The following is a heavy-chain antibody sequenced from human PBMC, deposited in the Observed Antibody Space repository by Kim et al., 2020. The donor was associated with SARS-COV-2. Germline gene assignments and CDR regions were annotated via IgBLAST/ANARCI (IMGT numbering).Heavy chain of an antibody. V-gene: IGHV3-30*04. CDR3: ARDRNGVVVPAAITPDY. D-gene: IGHD2-2*01. CDR1: GFTFTSYA. CDR2: ISYDGSNK. Sequence: GGSLRLSCAASGFTFTSYAMQWVRQAPGKGLEWVAVISYDGSNKYYADSVKGRFTISRDNSKNTLYLQMNSLRAEDTAVYCCARDRNGVVVPAAITPDYLCQGTLVTVSS. J-gene: IGHJ4*02.